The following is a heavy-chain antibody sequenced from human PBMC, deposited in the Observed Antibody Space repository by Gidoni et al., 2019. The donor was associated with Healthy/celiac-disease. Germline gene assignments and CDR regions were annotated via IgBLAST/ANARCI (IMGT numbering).Heavy chain of an antibody. D-gene: IGHD7-27*01. CDR1: GFTFSSYG. J-gene: IGHJ4*02. Sequence: QVQLVESGGGVVQPGGSLRLSCAASGFTFSSYGMHWVRQAPGKGLEWVAFIRYDGSNKYYADSVKGRFTISRDNSKNTLYLQMNSLRAEDTAVYYCAKEGWGYFDYWGQGTLVTVSS. CDR3: AKEGWGYFDY. CDR2: IRYDGSNK. V-gene: IGHV3-30*02.